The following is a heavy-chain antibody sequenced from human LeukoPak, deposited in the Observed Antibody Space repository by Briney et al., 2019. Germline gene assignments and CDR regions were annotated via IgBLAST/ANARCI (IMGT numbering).Heavy chain of an antibody. CDR1: GGSISSGGYY. D-gene: IGHD2-2*01. J-gene: IGHJ4*02. V-gene: IGHV4-31*03. CDR2: IYYSGST. Sequence: SETLSLTCTVSGGSISSGGYYWSWIRQHPGKGLEWIGYIYYSGSTYYNPSLKSRVTISVDTSKNQFSLKLSSVTAADTAVYYCARRYCSSTSCPLDYWGQGTLVTVSS. CDR3: ARRYCSSTSCPLDY.